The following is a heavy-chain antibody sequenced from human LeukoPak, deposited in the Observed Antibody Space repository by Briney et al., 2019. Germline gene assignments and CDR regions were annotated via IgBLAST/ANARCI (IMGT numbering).Heavy chain of an antibody. J-gene: IGHJ4*02. V-gene: IGHV3-33*01. D-gene: IGHD3-22*01. CDR1: GFTFSSYG. CDR3: AREMYASSGPPPAPPGY. CDR2: IWYDGSNK. Sequence: PGRSPRLSCAASGFTFSSYGMHWVRQAPGKGLEWVAVIWYDGSNKYYADSVKGRFTISRDNSKNTLYLQMNSLRAEDTAVYYCAREMYASSGPPPAPPGYWGQGTLVTVSS.